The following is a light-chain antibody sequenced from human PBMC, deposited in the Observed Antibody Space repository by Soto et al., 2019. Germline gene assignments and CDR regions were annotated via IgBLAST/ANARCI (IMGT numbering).Light chain of an antibody. CDR3: QQCYSAPLT. V-gene: IGKV4-1*01. J-gene: IGKJ4*01. CDR2: WAS. CDR1: QNILYTNNKNY. Sequence: DIVMTQSPDSLAVSLGERATINCKSSQNILYTNNKNYLVWYQQNPGQPPKLLISWASTRESGVPDRFSGSGYGTDFTLTISSLQADDVAVYYCQQCYSAPLTFGGGTKVEI.